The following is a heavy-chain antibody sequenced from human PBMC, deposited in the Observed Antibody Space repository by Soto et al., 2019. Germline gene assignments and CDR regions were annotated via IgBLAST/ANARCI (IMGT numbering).Heavy chain of an antibody. Sequence: GGSLRLSCAASGFTFDDYTMHWVRQAPGKGLEWVSLISWDGGSTYYADSVKGRFTISRDNSKNSLYLQMNSLRTEDTALYYCAKDISRPGGGDYYYGMDVWGQGTTVTVSS. D-gene: IGHD3-16*01. V-gene: IGHV3-43*01. J-gene: IGHJ6*02. CDR1: GFTFDDYT. CDR2: ISWDGGST. CDR3: AKDISRPGGGDYYYGMDV.